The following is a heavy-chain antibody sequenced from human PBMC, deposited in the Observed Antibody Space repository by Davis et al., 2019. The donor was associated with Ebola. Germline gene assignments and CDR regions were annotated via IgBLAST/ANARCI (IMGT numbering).Heavy chain of an antibody. D-gene: IGHD5-18*01. Sequence: MPSETLSLTCTVSGYSISSGYYWCWIRQPPRKGLEWIGSIYYSGITYYNPSLKSRVTISVDTSKNQFSLKLSSVTAADTAVYYCARAGERGYSYGYILRADYWGQGTLVTVSS. J-gene: IGHJ4*02. CDR2: IYYSGIT. CDR1: GYSISSGYY. V-gene: IGHV4-38-2*02. CDR3: ARAGERGYSYGYILRADY.